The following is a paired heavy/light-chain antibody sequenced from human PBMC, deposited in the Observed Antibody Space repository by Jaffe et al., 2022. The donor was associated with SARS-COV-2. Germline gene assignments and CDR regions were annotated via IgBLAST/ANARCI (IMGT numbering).Light chain of an antibody. V-gene: IGKV2-28*01. CDR3: MQALQTPLT. CDR1: QSLLHSNGYNY. CDR2: LGS. Sequence: DIVMTQSPLSLPVTPGEPASISCRSSQSLLHSNGYNYLDWYLQKPGQSPQLLIYLGSNRASGVPDRFSGSGSGTDFTLKISRVEAEDVGVYYCMQALQTPLTFGQGTKVEIK. J-gene: IGKJ1*01.
Heavy chain of an antibody. CDR1: GGSISSYY. Sequence: QVQLQESGPGLVKPSETLSLTCTVSGGSISSYYWSWIRQPAGKGLEWIGRIYTSGSTNYNPSLKSRVTMSVDTSKNQFSLKLSSVTAADTAVYYCAREYSPPIAAAGTRGYYYYGMDVWGQGTTVTVSS. V-gene: IGHV4-4*07. CDR2: IYTSGST. J-gene: IGHJ6*02. CDR3: AREYSPPIAAAGTRGYYYYGMDV. D-gene: IGHD6-13*01.